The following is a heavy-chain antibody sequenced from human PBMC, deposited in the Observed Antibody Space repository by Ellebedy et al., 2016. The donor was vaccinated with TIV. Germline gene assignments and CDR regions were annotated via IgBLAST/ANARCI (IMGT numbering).Heavy chain of an antibody. J-gene: IGHJ5*01. CDR1: GLIFSSHG. D-gene: IGHD2-8*01. V-gene: IGHV3-30*02. Sequence: PGGSLRLSCVASGLIFSSHGMHWVRQAPGKGLEWVAFIRSDGSNKYYRDSVKGRFTISRDDSKNTLYLQMNSLRVEDTAVYYCARDRGVRWLDSWGQGTLVIVSP. CDR2: IRSDGSNK. CDR3: ARDRGVRWLDS.